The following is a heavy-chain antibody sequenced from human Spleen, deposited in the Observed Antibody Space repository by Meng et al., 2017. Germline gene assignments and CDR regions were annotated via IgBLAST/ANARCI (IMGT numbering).Heavy chain of an antibody. Sequence: QPQLQESGPGLVKPSEALFLTCSVPGGSISTSGYYWGWIRQPPGKGLEWIGSIGHSGFTYYTPSLKSRVTVSIDTSKSQFSLMLTSVTAADTAVYYCVRSSGWVRTGFDPWGQGTLVTVSS. V-gene: IGHV4-39*01. J-gene: IGHJ5*02. CDR1: GGSISTSGYY. CDR2: IGHSGFT. CDR3: VRSSGWVRTGFDP. D-gene: IGHD6-19*01.